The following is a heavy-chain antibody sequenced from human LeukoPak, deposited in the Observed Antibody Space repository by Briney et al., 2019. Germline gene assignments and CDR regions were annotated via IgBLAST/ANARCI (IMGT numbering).Heavy chain of an antibody. J-gene: IGHJ4*02. CDR3: AKDQGDNWNDDYFDY. CDR2: IRYDGSNK. CDR1: GFTFSSYG. D-gene: IGHD1-1*01. Sequence: GGSLRLSCAASGFTFSSYGTHWVRQAPGKGLEWVAFIRYDGSNKYYADSVKGRFTISRDNSKNTLYLQMNSLRAEDTAVYYCAKDQGDNWNDDYFDYWGQGTLVTVSS. V-gene: IGHV3-30*02.